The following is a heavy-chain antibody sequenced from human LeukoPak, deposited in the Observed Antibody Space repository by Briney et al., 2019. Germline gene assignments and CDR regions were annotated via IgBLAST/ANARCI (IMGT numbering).Heavy chain of an antibody. CDR2: ISGRGDKK. V-gene: IGHV3-23*01. Sequence: PGGSLRLSSAPSGFTFSRYAMSWVRQAPGGGLEWVSQISGRGDKKYYADSVKGRFTISRDNSENRLSLQMDSLRAEDTAVYFCAKDTTAWWYHRAYMDVWGKGTTVTVSS. J-gene: IGHJ6*03. D-gene: IGHD2-15*01. CDR1: GFTFSRYA. CDR3: AKDTTAWWYHRAYMDV.